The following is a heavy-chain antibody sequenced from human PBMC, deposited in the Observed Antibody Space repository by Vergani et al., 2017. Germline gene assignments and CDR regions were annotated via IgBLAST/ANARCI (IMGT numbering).Heavy chain of an antibody. J-gene: IGHJ5*02. CDR1: GFTFSSYS. CDR3: ARGSLWFWEPLRS. V-gene: IGHV3-21*01. Sequence: EVQLVESGGGLVKPGGSLRLSCAASGFTFSSYSMNWVRQAPGKGLEWVSSISSSSSYIYYADSVKGRFTISRDNAKNSLYLQMNSLRAEDTAVYYCARGSLWFWEPLRSWGQGTLVTVSS. CDR2: ISSSSSYI. D-gene: IGHD3-10*01.